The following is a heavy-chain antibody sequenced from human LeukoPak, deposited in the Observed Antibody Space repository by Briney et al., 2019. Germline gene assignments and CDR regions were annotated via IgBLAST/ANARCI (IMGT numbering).Heavy chain of an antibody. CDR1: GYSISSGYY. D-gene: IGHD3-22*01. Sequence: SETLSLTCTVSGYSISSGYYWGWIRQPPGKGLEWIGSIYHSGSTYYNPSLKSRVTISVDTSKNQFSLKLSSVTAADTAVYYCARDHGVTMIVVVCFDYWGQGTLVTVSS. CDR2: IYHSGST. CDR3: ARDHGVTMIVVVCFDY. V-gene: IGHV4-38-2*02. J-gene: IGHJ4*02.